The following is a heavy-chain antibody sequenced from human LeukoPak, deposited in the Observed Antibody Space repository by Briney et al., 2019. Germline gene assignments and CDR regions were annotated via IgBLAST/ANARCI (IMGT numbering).Heavy chain of an antibody. CDR1: GGSISGYY. CDR2: IYARGTS. J-gene: IGHJ4*02. CDR3: ARASGWYGDYFDS. Sequence: SETLSLTCNVSGGSISGYYWSWIRQPAGKRLEWIGQIYARGTSNYNPSLRSRVTISLDTSKNQFSLNLNSVTAADTAVYYCARASGWYGDYFDSWGQGTLVSVSS. V-gene: IGHV4-4*07. D-gene: IGHD6-19*01.